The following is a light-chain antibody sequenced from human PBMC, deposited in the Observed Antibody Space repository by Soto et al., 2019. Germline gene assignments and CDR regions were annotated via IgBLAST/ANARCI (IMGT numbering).Light chain of an antibody. CDR2: DAS. CDR3: KQYGDSPGT. Sequence: EVVLTQSPATLSLSPGERATLSCRASQSISTFLAWYQQKPGQAPRLLIYDASNRATGIQDRFSGSGSGTDFTLTIRRLEPEDFAVYYCKQYGDSPGTVGQGTKV. J-gene: IGKJ1*01. CDR1: QSISTF. V-gene: IGKV3-20*01.